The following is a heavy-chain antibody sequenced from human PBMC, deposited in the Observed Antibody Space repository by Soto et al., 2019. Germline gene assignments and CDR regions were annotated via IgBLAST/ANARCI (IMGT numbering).Heavy chain of an antibody. Sequence: GESLMISCERSVDRVTSYRFGSLLQITGKGLEWMGIIYPVDSDTRYSPSFQGQVTISADKSISTAYLQWSSLKASDTAMYYCARTSAAGKYYYGMDVWGQGTTVTVSS. CDR2: IYPVDSDT. CDR3: ARTSAAGKYYYGMDV. V-gene: IGHV5-51*03. J-gene: IGHJ6*02. D-gene: IGHD6-13*01. CDR1: VDRVTSYR.